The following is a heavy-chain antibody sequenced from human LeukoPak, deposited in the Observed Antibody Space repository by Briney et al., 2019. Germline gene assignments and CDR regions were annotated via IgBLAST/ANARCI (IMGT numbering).Heavy chain of an antibody. CDR3: ARVGDGYNPFDY. CDR2: IYHSGST. J-gene: IGHJ4*02. Sequence: PGGSLRLSCATSGFTFTTYWMNWIRQPPGKGLEWIGRIYHSGSTNYNPSLKSRVAISVDKSKNQFSLNLNSVTAADTAVYYCARVGDGYNPFDYWGQGTLVTVSS. V-gene: IGHV4-4*02. CDR1: GFTFTTYW. D-gene: IGHD5-24*01.